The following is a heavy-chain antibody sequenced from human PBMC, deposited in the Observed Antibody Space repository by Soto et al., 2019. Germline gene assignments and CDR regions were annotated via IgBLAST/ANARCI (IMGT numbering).Heavy chain of an antibody. CDR3: ATASIAVAGKGYGMDV. CDR1: GGSISSYY. Sequence: QVQLQESGPGLVKPSETLSLTCTVSGGSISSYYWSWIRQPPGKGLEWIGYIYYSGSTNYNPSLKSRVTISVDTAKTQCSLKLSSVTAADTAVYYCATASIAVAGKGYGMDVWGQGTTVTVSS. J-gene: IGHJ6*02. D-gene: IGHD6-19*01. V-gene: IGHV4-59*01. CDR2: IYYSGST.